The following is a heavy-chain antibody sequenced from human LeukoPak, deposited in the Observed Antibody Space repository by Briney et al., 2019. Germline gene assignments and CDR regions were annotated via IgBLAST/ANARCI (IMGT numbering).Heavy chain of an antibody. CDR2: ISSSSSYI. D-gene: IGHD2-21*02. J-gene: IGHJ6*02. CDR1: GFTFSSYS. CDR3: ARPCWGDHFGSDYYYGMDV. Sequence: GGSLRLSCAASGFTFSSYSMNWVRQAPGKGLEWVSSISSSSSYIYYADSVKGRFTISRDNAKNSLYLQMNSLRAEDTAVYYCARPCWGDHFGSDYYYGMDVWGQGTTVTVSS. V-gene: IGHV3-21*01.